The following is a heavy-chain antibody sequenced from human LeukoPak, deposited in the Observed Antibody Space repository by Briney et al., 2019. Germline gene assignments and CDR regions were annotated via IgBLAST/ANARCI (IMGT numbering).Heavy chain of an antibody. CDR1: GGSISSYY. J-gene: IGHJ4*02. V-gene: IGHV4-59*01. CDR3: ARGWGYCSGGNCYFTYFDY. Sequence: SETLSLTCTVSGGSISSYYWSWIRQPPGKGLEWLGYIDYRGTTNYNPSLKSRVTISVDPSKSQSSLRLSSVTAADTAVYYCARGWGYCSGGNCYFTYFDYWGQGALVTVSS. D-gene: IGHD2-15*01. CDR2: IDYRGTT.